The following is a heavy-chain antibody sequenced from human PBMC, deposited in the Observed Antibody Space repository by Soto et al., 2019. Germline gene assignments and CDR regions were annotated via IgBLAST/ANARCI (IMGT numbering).Heavy chain of an antibody. CDR3: ARVVAERLDAFDI. D-gene: IGHD5-12*01. Sequence: ASVKVSCKASGYTFTSYGISWVRQAPGQGLEWMGWISAYNGNTNYAQKLQGRVTMTTDTSTSTASTELRSLRSDDTAVYYCARVVAERLDAFDIWGQGTMVTVSS. CDR1: GYTFTSYG. V-gene: IGHV1-18*04. J-gene: IGHJ3*02. CDR2: ISAYNGNT.